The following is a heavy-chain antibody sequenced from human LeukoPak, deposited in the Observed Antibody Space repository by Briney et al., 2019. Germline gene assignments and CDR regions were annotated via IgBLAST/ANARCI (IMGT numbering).Heavy chain of an antibody. V-gene: IGHV1-69*06. J-gene: IGHJ4*02. CDR2: IIPIFGTA. CDR3: ATDPWAIGGAPPS. Sequence: SVKVSCKASGGTFSSYAISWVRQAPGQGLEWMGGIIPIFGTANYAQKFQGRVTMTEGTSTGIAYMELSSLRSEDTAVYYCATDPWAIGGAPPSWGQGTLVTVSS. CDR1: GGTFSSYA. D-gene: IGHD3-16*01.